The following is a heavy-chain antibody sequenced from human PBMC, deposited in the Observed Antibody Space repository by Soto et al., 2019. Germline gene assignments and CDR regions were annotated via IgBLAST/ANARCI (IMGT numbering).Heavy chain of an antibody. CDR1: GFTVSSNY. Sequence: PGGSLRLSCAASGFTVSSNYMSWVRQAPGKGLEWVSVIYSGGSTYYADSVKGRFTISRDNSKNTLYLQMNSLRAEDTAVYYRARFITIFGAPAFDIWGQGTMVTVS. CDR3: ARFITIFGAPAFDI. D-gene: IGHD3-3*01. J-gene: IGHJ3*02. CDR2: IYSGGST. V-gene: IGHV3-66*01.